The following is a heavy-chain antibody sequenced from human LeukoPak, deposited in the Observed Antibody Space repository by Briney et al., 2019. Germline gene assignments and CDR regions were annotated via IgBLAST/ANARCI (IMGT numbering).Heavy chain of an antibody. CDR2: IYTSGST. D-gene: IGHD5-24*01. V-gene: IGHV4-4*07. Sequence: SETLSLTCTVSGGSSNNYYWSWIRQSAGKGLEWIGRIYTSGSTNYNPSLKSRVTISVDTSKNQFSLKLSSVTAADTAVYYCARAERDGYISYWGQGTLVTVSS. CDR3: ARAERDGYISY. CDR1: GGSSNNYY. J-gene: IGHJ4*02.